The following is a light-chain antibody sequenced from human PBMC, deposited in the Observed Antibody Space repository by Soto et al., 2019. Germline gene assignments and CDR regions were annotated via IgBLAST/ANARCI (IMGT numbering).Light chain of an antibody. J-gene: IGKJ2*01. CDR2: KVS. V-gene: IGKV2-30*01. CDR3: MQGTHWPPYT. CDR1: QSLTYSDGNTY. Sequence: DVAMTQSPLSLPVTLGQPASISCRSSQSLTYSDGNTYLSWYQLRPGQSPRRLIYKVSNRDSGVPDRFSGSGSGTDFTLNISRVEAEDVGVYYCMQGTHWPPYTFGQGTKLEIK.